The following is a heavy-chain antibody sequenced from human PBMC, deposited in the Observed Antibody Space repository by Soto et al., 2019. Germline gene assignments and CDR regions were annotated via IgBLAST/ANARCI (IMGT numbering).Heavy chain of an antibody. D-gene: IGHD2-15*01. J-gene: IGHJ5*02. CDR1: GYTFTRYT. V-gene: IGHV1-3*01. Sequence: ALVKVSCKASGYTFTRYTMNWVRQAPGQRLEGMGWINPDNGNTKSSQKFQDRVIITRDTSASTAYMDLSSLRSEDTAVYYCARGIATGQLDPWGQGXLVTVYS. CDR3: ARGIATGQLDP. CDR2: INPDNGNT.